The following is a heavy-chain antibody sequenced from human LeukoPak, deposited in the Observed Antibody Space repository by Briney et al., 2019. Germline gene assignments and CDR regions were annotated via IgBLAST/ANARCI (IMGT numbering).Heavy chain of an antibody. V-gene: IGHV3-7*01. CDR2: INQEGSER. CDR3: ARIIGAFGTYRYDS. D-gene: IGHD3-16*02. J-gene: IGHJ4*02. CDR1: GFTFSSYA. Sequence: GGSLRLSCAASGFTFSSYAMHWVRQAPGKGLEWVGNINQEGSERNHGDSVNGRFTISRDNAENSLYLQMNSLRAEDTAVYYCARIIGAFGTYRYDSWGQGTLVSVSS.